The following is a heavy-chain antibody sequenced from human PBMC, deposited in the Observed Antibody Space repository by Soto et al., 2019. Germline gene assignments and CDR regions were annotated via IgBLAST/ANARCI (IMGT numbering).Heavy chain of an antibody. CDR3: ARDERYCSGGSCYGGDY. D-gene: IGHD2-15*01. CDR1: GFTFSSYG. J-gene: IGHJ4*02. CDR2: IWYDGSNK. Sequence: GGSLRLSCAASGFTFSSYGMHWVRQAPGKGLEWVAVIWYDGSNKYYADSVKGRFTISRDNSKNTLYLQMNSLRAEDTAVYYCARDERYCSGGSCYGGDYWGQGTLVTVSS. V-gene: IGHV3-33*01.